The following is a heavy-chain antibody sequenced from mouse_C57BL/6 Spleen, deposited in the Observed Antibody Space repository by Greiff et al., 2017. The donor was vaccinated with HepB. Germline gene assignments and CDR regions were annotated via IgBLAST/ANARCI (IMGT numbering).Heavy chain of an antibody. J-gene: IGHJ1*03. D-gene: IGHD1-1*01. V-gene: IGHV1-26*01. CDR2: INPNNGGT. CDR3: AKGSGYGSSYWYFDV. Sequence: VQLKQSGPELVKPGASVKISCKASGYTFTDYYMNWVKQSHGKSLEWIGDINPNNGGTSYNQKFKGKATLTVDKSSSTAYMELRSLTSEDSAVYYCAKGSGYGSSYWYFDVWGTGTTVTVSS. CDR1: GYTFTDYY.